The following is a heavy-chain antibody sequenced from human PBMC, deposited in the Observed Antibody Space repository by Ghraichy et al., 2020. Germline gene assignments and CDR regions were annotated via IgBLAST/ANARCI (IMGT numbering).Heavy chain of an antibody. J-gene: IGHJ4*02. D-gene: IGHD3-22*01. CDR3: ARDDSSGYFDY. CDR2: ISSSSSYI. V-gene: IGHV3-21*01. Sequence: GGSLRLSCAASGFTFSSYSMNWVRQAPGKGLEWVSSISSSSSYIYYADSVKCRFTISRDNAKNSLYLQMNSLRAEDTAVYYCARDDSSGYFDYWGQGTLVTVSS. CDR1: GFTFSSYS.